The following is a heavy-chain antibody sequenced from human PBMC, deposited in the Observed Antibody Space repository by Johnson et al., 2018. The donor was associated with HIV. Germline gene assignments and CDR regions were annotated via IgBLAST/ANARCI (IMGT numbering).Heavy chain of an antibody. V-gene: IGHV3-66*02. D-gene: IGHD4-23*01. CDR3: AKGKKSLPDAFDI. Sequence: VQLVESGGGLVQPGGSLRLSCAASGITVSSTYMSWVRQAPGKGLEWVSVIFSVGNTSYADPVKGRFTISRDNSRNMIYLQMNSLRAEDTAVYYCAKGKKSLPDAFDIWGQGTMVTVSS. CDR2: IFSVGNT. CDR1: GITVSSTY. J-gene: IGHJ3*02.